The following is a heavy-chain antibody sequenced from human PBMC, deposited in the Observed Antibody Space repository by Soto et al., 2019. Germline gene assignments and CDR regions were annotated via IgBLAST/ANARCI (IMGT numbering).Heavy chain of an antibody. CDR3: ARAELVTIFGVVTINWFDP. D-gene: IGHD3-3*01. Sequence: SETLSLTCTVSGGSISSGGYYWSWIRQHPGKGLEWIGYIYYSGSTNYNPSLKSRVTISVDTSKNQFSLKLSSVTAADTAVYYCARAELVTIFGVVTINWFDPWGQGTLVTVSS. J-gene: IGHJ5*02. CDR2: IYYSGST. CDR1: GGSISSGGYY. V-gene: IGHV4-31*03.